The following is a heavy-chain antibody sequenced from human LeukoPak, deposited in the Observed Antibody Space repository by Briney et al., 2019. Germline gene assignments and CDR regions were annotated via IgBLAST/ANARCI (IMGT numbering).Heavy chain of an antibody. V-gene: IGHV3-30-3*01. J-gene: IGHJ6*02. D-gene: IGHD6-13*01. CDR1: GFTFSSYA. CDR2: ISYDGSNK. CDR3: ARAQEGIAAAGRVYYYYGMDV. Sequence: GGSLRLSCAASGFTFSSYAMHWVRQAPGKGLEWVAVISYDGSNKYYADSVKGRFTISRDNSKNTLYLQMNSLRAEDTAVYYCARAQEGIAAAGRVYYYYGMDVWGQGTTVTVSS.